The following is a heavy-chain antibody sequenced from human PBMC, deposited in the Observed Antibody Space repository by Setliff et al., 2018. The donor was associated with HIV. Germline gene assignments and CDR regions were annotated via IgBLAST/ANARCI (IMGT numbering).Heavy chain of an antibody. CDR1: GYPFTDYF. V-gene: IGHV1-2*02. CDR2: VNPASGGS. J-gene: IGHJ4*02. Sequence: ASVKVSCKTSGYPFTDYFIHWMRQAPGQGLEWLGWVNPASGGSNYAQNFQGKVTMTRDTSISTAYMQVTRLTSDDTAVYYCANSRHFSGDYSFDYWGQGTLVTAPQ. D-gene: IGHD1-26*01. CDR3: ANSRHFSGDYSFDY.